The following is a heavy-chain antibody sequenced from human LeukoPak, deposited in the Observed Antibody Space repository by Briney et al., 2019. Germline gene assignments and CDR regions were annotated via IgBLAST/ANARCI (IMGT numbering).Heavy chain of an antibody. D-gene: IGHD6-19*01. CDR2: INSLGSST. CDR3: ARTMTVAANWFDP. Sequence: GWSLRLSCAASVLTFSIYWMHWLRQAPGKGLVWVSHINSLGSSTSYADSVKGRFTISRDNAENSLYLQMNSLRGEETAVCHWARTMTVAANWFDPWGQGTLVTVSS. V-gene: IGHV3-74*01. CDR1: VLTFSIYW. J-gene: IGHJ5*02.